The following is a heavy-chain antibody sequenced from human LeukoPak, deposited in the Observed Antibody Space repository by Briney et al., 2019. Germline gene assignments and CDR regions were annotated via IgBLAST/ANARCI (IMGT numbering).Heavy chain of an antibody. J-gene: IGHJ3*02. CDR1: DGSISSYY. D-gene: IGHD3-22*01. CDR3: ARGPNRITMMIGDAYDI. Sequence: PSETLSLTCTVSDGSISSYYWSWIRQPAGKGLEWIGRIYTSGSTSYNPSLKSRVTMSVDTSKNQFSLKLSSVTAADTAVYYCARGPNRITMMIGDAYDIWGQGTMVTISS. CDR2: IYTSGST. V-gene: IGHV4-4*07.